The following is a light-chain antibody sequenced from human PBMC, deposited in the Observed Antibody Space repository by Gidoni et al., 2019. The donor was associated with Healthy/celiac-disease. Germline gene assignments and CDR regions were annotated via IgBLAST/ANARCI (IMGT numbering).Light chain of an antibody. CDR2: DAS. V-gene: IGKV1-33*01. CDR3: QQYDNLLRT. J-gene: IGKJ4*01. Sequence: DIQMTQYPSSLSASVGDRVTITCQASQDISNYLNWYQQKPGKAPKLLIYDASNLGTGVPSRFSGSGSGTDFTFTISSLQPEDIATYYCQQYDNLLRTFGGGTKVEIK. CDR1: QDISNY.